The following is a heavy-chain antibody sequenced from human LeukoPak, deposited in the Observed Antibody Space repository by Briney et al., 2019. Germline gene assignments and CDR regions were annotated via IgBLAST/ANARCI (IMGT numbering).Heavy chain of an antibody. CDR2: IWYDGSNK. CDR1: GFTFSSYG. CDR3: AKSPQRFLEYYYMDV. V-gene: IGHV3-33*06. J-gene: IGHJ6*03. Sequence: GRSLRLSCAASGFTFSSYGMHWVRPAPGKGLEWVAVIWYDGSNKYYADSVKGRSTISRDNSKNTLYLQMNSLRAEDTAVYYCAKSPQRFLEYYYMDVWGKGTTVTVSS. D-gene: IGHD3-3*01.